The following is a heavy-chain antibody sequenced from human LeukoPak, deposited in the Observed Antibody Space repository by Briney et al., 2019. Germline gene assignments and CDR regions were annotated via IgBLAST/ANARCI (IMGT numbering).Heavy chain of an antibody. J-gene: IGHJ4*02. CDR3: ARDLKVRGVIHLFDY. D-gene: IGHD3-10*01. CDR1: GGSISSGGYY. CDR2: IYHSGST. Sequence: SETLSLTCTVSGGSISSGGYYWSWIRQPPGKGLEWIGYIYHSGSTYYNPSLKSRVTISVDKSKNQFSLKLSSVTAADTAVYYCARDLKVRGVIHLFDYWGQGTLVTVSS. V-gene: IGHV4-30-2*01.